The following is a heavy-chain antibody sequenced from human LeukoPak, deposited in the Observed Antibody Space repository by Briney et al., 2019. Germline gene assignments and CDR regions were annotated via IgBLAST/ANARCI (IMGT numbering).Heavy chain of an antibody. CDR1: GYTFTNYY. J-gene: IGHJ4*02. CDR3: AREGDCSGGSCYSMRYYFDY. CDR2: INPGGGST. V-gene: IGHV1-46*01. D-gene: IGHD2-15*01. Sequence: ASVKVSCKASGYTFTNYYMHWVRQAPGQGLEWMGIINPGGGSTSYAQKFQDRVTMTRGTSSSTVYMELSSLRSEDTAVYYCAREGDCSGGSCYSMRYYFDYWGQGTLVTVSS.